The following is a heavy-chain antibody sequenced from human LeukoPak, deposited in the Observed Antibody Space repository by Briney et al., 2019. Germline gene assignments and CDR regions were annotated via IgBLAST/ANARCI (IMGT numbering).Heavy chain of an antibody. V-gene: IGHV4-59*01. CDR2: IYGSGST. D-gene: IGHD5-12*01. Sequence: PSETLSLTCTVSGGSISRDFWIWVRQPPGKGLEWIGYIYGSGSTNHNPSLKSRVSISGDTSKNQFSLKVNSVTAADTAVYYCARSSGYHSGGSDYWGQGTLVTVSS. CDR1: GGSISRDF. J-gene: IGHJ4*02. CDR3: ARSSGYHSGGSDY.